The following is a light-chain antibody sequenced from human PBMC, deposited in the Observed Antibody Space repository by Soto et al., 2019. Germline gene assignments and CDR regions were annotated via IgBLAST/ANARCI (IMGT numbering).Light chain of an antibody. CDR3: QQYETPRVT. CDR2: DAS. V-gene: IGKV1-33*01. Sequence: DIQMTQSPSSLSASVGDRVTITCQASQDITNYLNWYQQKPGKAPNLLIYDASNLETGVPSRFSGSVSGTHFTFTSSCLQPEDIATYYCQQYETPRVTFGPGTKGDIK. CDR1: QDITNY. J-gene: IGKJ3*01.